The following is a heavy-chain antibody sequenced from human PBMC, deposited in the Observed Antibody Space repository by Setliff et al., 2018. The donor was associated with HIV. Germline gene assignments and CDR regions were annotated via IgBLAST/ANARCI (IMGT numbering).Heavy chain of an antibody. Sequence: SETLSLTCTVSGDFSNIQWWTWMRQSPGLGLQWIGSIHHSGSTYYDPSLKNRVTLSVDTSNNQVSLTSTSVTAADTAVYYCAKQPGGHSFFDHWGQGILVTVSS. D-gene: IGHD1-1*01. CDR3: AKQPGGHSFFDH. V-gene: IGHV4-59*11. CDR2: IHHSGST. CDR1: GDFSNIQW. J-gene: IGHJ4*02.